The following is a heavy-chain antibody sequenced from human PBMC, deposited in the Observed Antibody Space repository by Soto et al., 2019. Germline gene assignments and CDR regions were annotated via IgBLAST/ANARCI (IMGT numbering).Heavy chain of an antibody. CDR2: IYHTGST. V-gene: IGHV4-31*03. CDR3: ARDRVCPFLFDY. J-gene: IGHJ4*02. Sequence: QVELQESGPGLVKPSQTLSLTCTVSGGSISRGGYYWSWIRQHPGKGLGWIGYIYHTGSTYYNPSLKSRVTISVDTSKNQFSLKVTSVTAADTAVYYCARDRVCPFLFDYWGQGVLVTVSS. CDR1: GGSISRGGYY.